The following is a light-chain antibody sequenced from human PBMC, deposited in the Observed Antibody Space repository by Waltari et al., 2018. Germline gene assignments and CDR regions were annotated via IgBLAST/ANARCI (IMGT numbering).Light chain of an antibody. Sequence: DIQMTQSPSTLSASVGDTLTITCRASPSISNWLAWYQQKPGKAPKVLIYKSSTLESGVPSRFSGSGSGTEFTLTISSLQPDDFATYYCQQYRNLWTFGQGTKVEIK. CDR3: QQYRNLWT. CDR1: PSISNW. CDR2: KSS. V-gene: IGKV1-5*03. J-gene: IGKJ1*01.